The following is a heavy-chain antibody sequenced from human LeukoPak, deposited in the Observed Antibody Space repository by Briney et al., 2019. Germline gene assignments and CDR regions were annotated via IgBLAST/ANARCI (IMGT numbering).Heavy chain of an antibody. J-gene: IGHJ6*03. Sequence: AGGSLRLSCAASGFTFSSYSMNWVRQAPGKGLEWVSSISSSSSYIYYADSVKGRFTISRDNAKNSLYLQMNSLRAEDTAVYYCARWGYCSSTSCYTDYYYMDVWGKGTTVTVSS. CDR1: GFTFSSYS. D-gene: IGHD2-2*02. CDR3: ARWGYCSSTSCYTDYYYMDV. V-gene: IGHV3-21*01. CDR2: ISSSSSYI.